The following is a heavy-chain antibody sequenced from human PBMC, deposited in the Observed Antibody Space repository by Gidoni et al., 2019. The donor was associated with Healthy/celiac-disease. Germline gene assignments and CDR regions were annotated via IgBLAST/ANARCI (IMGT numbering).Heavy chain of an antibody. CDR2: INHSGST. Sequence: FSGYYWSWIRQPPGKGLEWIGEINHSGSTNYNPSLKSRVTISVDTSKNQFSLKLSSVTAADTAVYYCARGVVVVPAARCGARYFQHWGQGTLVTVSS. D-gene: IGHD2-2*01. CDR1: FSGYY. V-gene: IGHV4-34*01. CDR3: ARGVVVVPAARCGARYFQH. J-gene: IGHJ1*01.